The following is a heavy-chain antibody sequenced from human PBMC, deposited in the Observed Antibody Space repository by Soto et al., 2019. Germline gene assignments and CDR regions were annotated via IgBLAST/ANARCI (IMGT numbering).Heavy chain of an antibody. CDR2: IIPIFGTA. J-gene: IGHJ4*02. CDR1: GGTFSSYA. V-gene: IGHV1-69*06. CDR3: ARDLAPRDGHDY. Sequence: SVKVSCKASGGTFSSYAISWVRQAPGQGLEWMGGIIPIFGTANYAQKFQGRVTITADKSTSTAYMELSSLRSEDTAVYYCARDLAPRDGHDYWGQGTLVTVSS.